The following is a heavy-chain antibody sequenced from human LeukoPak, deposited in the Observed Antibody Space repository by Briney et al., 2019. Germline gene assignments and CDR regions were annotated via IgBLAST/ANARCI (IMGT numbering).Heavy chain of an antibody. D-gene: IGHD7-27*01. Sequence: GGSLRLSCAASGFTFSSHAMSWVRQAPGKGLEWVSAISGSGGSTYYADSVKGRFTISRDNSKNTLYLQMNSLRAEDTAVYYCAKDGLGIWSRGYFDYWGQGTLVPSPQ. CDR2: ISGSGGST. CDR1: GFTFSSHA. CDR3: AKDGLGIWSRGYFDY. J-gene: IGHJ4*02. V-gene: IGHV3-23*01.